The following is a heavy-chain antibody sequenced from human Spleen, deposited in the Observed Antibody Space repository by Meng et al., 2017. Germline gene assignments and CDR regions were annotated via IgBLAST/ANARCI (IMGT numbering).Heavy chain of an antibody. CDR1: GYTFTSYA. D-gene: IGHD2-2*01. V-gene: IGHV7-4-1*02. J-gene: IGHJ4*02. CDR2: INTNTGNP. CDR3: TRDGYSDCSSTSCFDY. Sequence: ASVKVSCQVSGYTFTSYAMTWVRQAPGQGLEWMGWINTNTGNPTYAQGFTGRLVFSLDTSVSTAYLQLSGLKADDTAVYYCTRDGYSDCSSTSCFDYWGQGSPVTGSS.